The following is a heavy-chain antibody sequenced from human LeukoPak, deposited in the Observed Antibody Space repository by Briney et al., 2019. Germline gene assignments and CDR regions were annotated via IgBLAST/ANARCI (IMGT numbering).Heavy chain of an antibody. CDR3: ARDPPYCSGGSCYTPYFDY. Sequence: SVKVSCKASGGTFSSYAISWVRQAPGQGLEWMGGIIPIFGTTNYAQKFQDRVTITADKSTSTAYMELSSLRSEDTAVYYCARDPPYCSGGSCYTPYFDYWGQGTLVTVSS. CDR1: GGTFSSYA. J-gene: IGHJ4*02. V-gene: IGHV1-69*06. CDR2: IIPIFGTT. D-gene: IGHD2-15*01.